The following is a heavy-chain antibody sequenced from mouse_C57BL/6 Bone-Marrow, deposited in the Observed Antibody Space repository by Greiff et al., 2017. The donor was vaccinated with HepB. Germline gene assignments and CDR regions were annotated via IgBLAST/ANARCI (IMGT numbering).Heavy chain of an antibody. D-gene: IGHD1-2*01. CDR1: GFTFSSYA. V-gene: IGHV5-9-1*02. CDR3: TRDRGYGSYFDY. Sequence: EVKLVESGEGLVKPGGSLKLSCAASGFTFSSYAMPWVRQTPEKRLEWVAYISSGGDYIYYADTVKGRFTISRDNARNTLYLQMSSLKSEDTAMYYCTRDRGYGSYFDYWGQGTTLTVSS. CDR2: ISSGGDYI. J-gene: IGHJ2*01.